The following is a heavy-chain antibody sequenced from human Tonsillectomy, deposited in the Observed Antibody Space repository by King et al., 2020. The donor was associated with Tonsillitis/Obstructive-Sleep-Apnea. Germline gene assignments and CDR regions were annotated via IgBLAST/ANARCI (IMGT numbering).Heavy chain of an antibody. J-gene: IGHJ4*02. CDR3: AREDPTGKIDY. D-gene: IGHD1-1*01. CDR1: GLTFSSYW. Sequence: VQLVESGGGLVQPGGSLRLSCAASGLTFSSYWMHWVRQAPGKGLVWVSRINSDGSSTNYADSVKGRFTISRDNAKNTLYLQMNSLRAEDTAVYYCAREDPTGKIDYWDQGTLVTVSS. CDR2: INSDGSST. V-gene: IGHV3-74*01.